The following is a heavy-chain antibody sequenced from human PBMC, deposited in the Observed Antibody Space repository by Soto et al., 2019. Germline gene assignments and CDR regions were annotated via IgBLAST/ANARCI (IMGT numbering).Heavy chain of an antibody. CDR3: ARVESSAGSSFVEAFDI. CDR2: MNPNSGNT. V-gene: IGHV1-8*01. CDR1: GYTFTSYD. D-gene: IGHD2-15*01. J-gene: IGHJ3*02. Sequence: ASVKVSCKASGYTFTSYDINWVRQATGQGLEWMGWMNPNSGNTGYAQKFQGRVTMTRNTSISTAYMELSSLRSEDTAVYYCARVESSAGSSFVEAFDIWGQGTMVTVSS.